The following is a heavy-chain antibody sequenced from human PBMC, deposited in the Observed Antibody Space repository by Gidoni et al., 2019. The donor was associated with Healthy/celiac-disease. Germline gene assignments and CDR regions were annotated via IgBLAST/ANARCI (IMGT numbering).Heavy chain of an antibody. V-gene: IGHV4-34*01. CDR2: INHRGST. Sequence: QVQLQQWGAGLLKPSETLSLTCAVYGGSFSCYYWSWIRQPPGKGLEWIGEINHRGSTNYTPSLKSRVTISVDTSKNQCSLKLSSVTAADTAVYYCARGRYWVPITMVRGARFDYWGQGTLVTVSS. D-gene: IGHD3-10*01. CDR1: GGSFSCYY. CDR3: ARGRYWVPITMVRGARFDY. J-gene: IGHJ4*02.